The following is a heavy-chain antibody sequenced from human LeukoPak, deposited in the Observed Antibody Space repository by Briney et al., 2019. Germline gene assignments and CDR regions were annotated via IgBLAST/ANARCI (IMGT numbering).Heavy chain of an antibody. V-gene: IGHV4-30-4*08. CDR2: IYYSGST. CDR1: GGSISSGDYY. J-gene: IGHJ5*02. D-gene: IGHD1-20*01. CDR3: ARGGRITTVVGYNYFDP. Sequence: PSQTLSLTCTVSGGSISSGDYYWSWIRQPPGKGLEWIGYIYYSGSTYYNPSLKSRVTISVDTSKNQFSLKLSSVTAADTALYYCARGGRITTVVGYNYFDPWGQGTLVTVSS.